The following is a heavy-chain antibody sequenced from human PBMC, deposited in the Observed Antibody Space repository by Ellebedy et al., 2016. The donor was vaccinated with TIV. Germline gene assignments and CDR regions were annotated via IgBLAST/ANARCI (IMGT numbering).Heavy chain of an antibody. CDR1: GGSFSGYY. J-gene: IGHJ4*02. D-gene: IGHD3-22*01. CDR2: INHSGST. Sequence: MPSETLSLTCAVYGGSFSGYYWSWIRQPPGKGLEWIGEINHSGSTNYNPSLKSRVTISVDTSKNQFSLKLSSVTAADTAVYYCARYSGYYDSSGYSGWGQGTLVTVSS. V-gene: IGHV4-34*01. CDR3: ARYSGYYDSSGYSG.